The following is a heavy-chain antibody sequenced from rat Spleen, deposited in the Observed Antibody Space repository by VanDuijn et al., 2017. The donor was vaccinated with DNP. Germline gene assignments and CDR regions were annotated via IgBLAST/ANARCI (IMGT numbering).Heavy chain of an antibody. D-gene: IGHD1-11*01. Sequence: EVQLVESGGGLVQPGRSMRLSCAASGFTFSNSDMAWVRQAPTKGLEWVASISTSGGSTYYRDSVKGRFTISRDNAKSTLYLQMDSLRSEDTATYYCATGVHGGYEDWFAYWGQGTLVTVSS. CDR1: GFTFSNSD. V-gene: IGHV5-25*01. CDR3: ATGVHGGYEDWFAY. CDR2: ISTSGGST. J-gene: IGHJ3*01.